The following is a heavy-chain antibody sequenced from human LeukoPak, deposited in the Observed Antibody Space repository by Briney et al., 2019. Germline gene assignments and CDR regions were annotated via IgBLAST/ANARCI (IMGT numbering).Heavy chain of an antibody. J-gene: IGHJ4*02. CDR3: ATVLSGKAFDY. D-gene: IGHD3-3*01. Sequence: ASVKVSCKASGNTFTNHNMHWVRLAPGQGLEWMGIISPSDGATNYTHKFQGRVTMTRDTSTSTVYMELSSLRSEDTAVYYCATVLSGKAFDYWGQGTLVTVSS. CDR2: ISPSDGAT. CDR1: GNTFTNHN. V-gene: IGHV1-46*01.